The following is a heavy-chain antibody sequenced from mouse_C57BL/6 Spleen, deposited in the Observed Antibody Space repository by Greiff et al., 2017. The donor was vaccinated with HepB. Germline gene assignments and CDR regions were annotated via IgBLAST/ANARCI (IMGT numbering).Heavy chain of an antibody. CDR3: ARRGYGSSYGYFDV. CDR1: GYTFTNYW. D-gene: IGHD1-1*01. Sequence: QVQLQQSGAELVRPGTSVKMSCKASGYTFTNYWIGWVKQRPGHGLEWIGDIYPGGGYTNYNEKFKGKATLTADKSSSTASMQFSSLTSEDSAIYYCARRGYGSSYGYFDVWGTGTTVTVSS. CDR2: IYPGGGYT. J-gene: IGHJ1*03. V-gene: IGHV1-63*01.